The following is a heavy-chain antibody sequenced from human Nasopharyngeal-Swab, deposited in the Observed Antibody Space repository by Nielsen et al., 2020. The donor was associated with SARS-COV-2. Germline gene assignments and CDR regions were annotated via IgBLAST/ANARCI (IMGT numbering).Heavy chain of an antibody. D-gene: IGHD3-3*01. CDR1: GYTFTGYY. Sequence: ASVKVSCKASGYTFTGYYMHWVRQAPGQGLEWMGRINPNSGGTNYAQTFQGRVTMTRDTSISPAYMELSRLRSDDTAVYYCARDSDYDFWSSFDIWGQGTMVTVSS. V-gene: IGHV1-2*06. CDR3: ARDSDYDFWSSFDI. CDR2: INPNSGGT. J-gene: IGHJ3*02.